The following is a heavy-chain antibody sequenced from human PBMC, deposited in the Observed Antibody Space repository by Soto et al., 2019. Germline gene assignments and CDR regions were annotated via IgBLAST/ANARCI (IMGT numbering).Heavy chain of an antibody. CDR2: ISNDGSNK. CDR1: GFTFSSYG. Sequence: QVQLVESGGGVVQPGRSLRLSCAASGFTFSSYGMHWVRQAPGKGLEWVAIISNDGSNKYYADSVKGRFTVSRDNAKNTLYLQMNSLRAEDTAVYYCANLGEHGGAGNLGEIDYWGQGSLVTVSS. J-gene: IGHJ4*02. V-gene: IGHV3-30*18. D-gene: IGHD1-26*01. CDR3: ANLGEHGGAGNLGEIDY.